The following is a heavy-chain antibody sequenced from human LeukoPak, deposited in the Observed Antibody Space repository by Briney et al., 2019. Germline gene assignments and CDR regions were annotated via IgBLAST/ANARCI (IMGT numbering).Heavy chain of an antibody. CDR2: ISGSGGST. CDR3: AKDQQQLVPYYYYYYGMDV. J-gene: IGHJ6*02. V-gene: IGHV3-23*01. Sequence: GGSLRLSCAASGFTFSSYAMSWVRQAPGKGLEWVSAISGSGGSTYYADSVKGRFTISRDNSKNTLYLQMNSLRAEYTAVYYCAKDQQQLVPYYYYYYGMDVWGQGTTVTVSS. CDR1: GFTFSSYA. D-gene: IGHD6-13*01.